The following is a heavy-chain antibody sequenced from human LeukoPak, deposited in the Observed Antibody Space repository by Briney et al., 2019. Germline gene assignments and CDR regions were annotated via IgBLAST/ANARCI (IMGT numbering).Heavy chain of an antibody. CDR1: GFTFRNYA. J-gene: IGHJ4*02. CDR2: ISYDGNDK. V-gene: IGHV3-30*18. Sequence: PGRSLRLSCAASGFTFRNYAMHWVRQAPGKGLEWVAFISYDGNDKYHADSVKGRFTISRDNSKNTLYLQMNSLRAEDTAVYYCAKDEPGSYSPSDYWGQGTLVTVSS. CDR3: AKDEPGSYSPSDY. D-gene: IGHD3-10*01.